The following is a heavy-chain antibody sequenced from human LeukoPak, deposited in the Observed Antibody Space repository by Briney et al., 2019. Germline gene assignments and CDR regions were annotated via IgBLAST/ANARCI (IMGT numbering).Heavy chain of an antibody. V-gene: IGHV1-2*06. CDR2: INPNSGGT. CDR3: ARDKPYYYDSRDY. D-gene: IGHD3-22*01. J-gene: IGHJ4*02. Sequence: GASVKVSCKXSGYTFTGYYMHWVRQAPGQGLEGMGRINPNSGGTNYAQKFQGRVTMTRDTSISTAYMELSRLRSDDTAVYYCARDKPYYYDSRDYWGQGTLVTVSS. CDR1: GYTFTGYY.